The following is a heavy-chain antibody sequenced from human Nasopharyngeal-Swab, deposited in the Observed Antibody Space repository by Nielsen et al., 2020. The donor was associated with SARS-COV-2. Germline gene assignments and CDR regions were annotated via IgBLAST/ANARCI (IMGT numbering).Heavy chain of an antibody. J-gene: IGHJ4*02. CDR3: ARQSGGYPGGQWLSWYFDY. CDR1: GFTFSSYG. Sequence: GESLKISCAASGFTFSSYGMHWVRQAPGKGLEWVAVISYDGSNKYYADSVKGRFTISRDNSKNTLYLQMNSLRAEDTAVYYCARQSGGYPGGQWLSWYFDYWGQGTLVTVSS. V-gene: IGHV3-30*03. D-gene: IGHD6-19*01. CDR2: ISYDGSNK.